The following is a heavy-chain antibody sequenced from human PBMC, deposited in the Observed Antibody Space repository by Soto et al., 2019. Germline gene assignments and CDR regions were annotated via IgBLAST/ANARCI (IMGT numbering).Heavy chain of an antibody. J-gene: IGHJ6*02. CDR2: INANNGGA. D-gene: IGHD3-10*01. CDR1: GYTFTDYH. Sequence: ASVKVSCKASGYTFTDYHIHWVRQAPGQGLEFMGWINANNGGAGSAQKFQGRVTMTRDTSISTAYMELSRLRSDDTAVYYCARESYRSYGMDVWGQGNTVTVSS. CDR3: ARESYRSYGMDV. V-gene: IGHV1-2*02.